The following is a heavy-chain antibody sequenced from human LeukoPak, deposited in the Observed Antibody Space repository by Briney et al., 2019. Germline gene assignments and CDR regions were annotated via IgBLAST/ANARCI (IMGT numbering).Heavy chain of an antibody. CDR3: AKDSAGRYCSITSCNFFDY. CDR2: ISYDGSNK. Sequence: GRSLRLSCAGSGFTLSTYGMHWVRQAPGKGLEWVAVISYDGSNKYYADSVKGRFTISRDNSKNTLYLQMNSLRAEDTAVYYCAKDSAGRYCSITSCNFFDYWGQGTPVTVSS. J-gene: IGHJ4*02. D-gene: IGHD2-2*01. V-gene: IGHV3-30*18. CDR1: GFTLSTYG.